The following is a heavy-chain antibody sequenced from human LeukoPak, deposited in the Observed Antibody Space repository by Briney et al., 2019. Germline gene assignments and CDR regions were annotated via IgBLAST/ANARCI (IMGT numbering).Heavy chain of an antibody. V-gene: IGHV1-2*02. CDR1: GYTFTDYY. CDR2: INPNSGGT. J-gene: IGHJ5*02. CDR3: AKSNGWNWFDP. D-gene: IGHD6-19*01. Sequence: ASVKVSCKASGYTFTDYYMHWVRQAPGQGLEWMGWINPNSGGTNYAQKFQGRVTMTRDTSISIAYMELRSLRSDDMAMYYCAKSNGWNWFDPWGQGTLVTVSS.